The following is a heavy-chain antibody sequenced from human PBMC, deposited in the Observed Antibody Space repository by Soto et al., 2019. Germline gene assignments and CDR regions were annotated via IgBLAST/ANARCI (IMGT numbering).Heavy chain of an antibody. CDR2: IHHSGTT. CDR3: VRNIFCTDYWCSGFDP. D-gene: IGHD3-9*01. CDR1: GGSISGLNW. V-gene: IGHV4-4*02. J-gene: IGHJ5*02. Sequence: QVQLQESGPGLVKPSGTLSLMCIVSGGSISGLNWWSWVRQPPGKGLEWIGEIHHSGTTNYNPSLKSRVTISRDISENHLFLKLSSVTAADTAVYYCVRNIFCTDYWCSGFDPWGQGTLVTVSS.